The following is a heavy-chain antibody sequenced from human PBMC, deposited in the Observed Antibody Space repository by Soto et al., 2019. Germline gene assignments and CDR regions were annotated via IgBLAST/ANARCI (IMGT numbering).Heavy chain of an antibody. Sequence: PGKVLEWIATIYYGGSTYYRASLKSRVTISIDTSKNQFSLKMTSVTAADTAVYFCASFEPHNDFWSANYDSAYWGQGTLVIVSS. CDR2: IYYGGST. J-gene: IGHJ4*02. CDR3: ASFEPHNDFWSANYDSAY. D-gene: IGHD3-3*01. V-gene: IGHV4-39*01.